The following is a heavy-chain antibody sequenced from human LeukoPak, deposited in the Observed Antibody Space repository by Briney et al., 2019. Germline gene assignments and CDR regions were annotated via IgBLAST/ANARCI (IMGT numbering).Heavy chain of an antibody. CDR1: GFAFSTYW. CDR3: AKESLEVAYCGVDCSYYFDY. D-gene: IGHD2-21*02. Sequence: PGGSLRLSCVVSGFAFSTYWMSWVRQAPGKGLEWVSSIRGSGGSTYYADSVKGRFTFSRDNSKKTLFLQMNSLRAEDTAVYYCAKESLEVAYCGVDCSYYFDYWGQGTLVTVSS. V-gene: IGHV3-23*01. J-gene: IGHJ4*02. CDR2: IRGSGGST.